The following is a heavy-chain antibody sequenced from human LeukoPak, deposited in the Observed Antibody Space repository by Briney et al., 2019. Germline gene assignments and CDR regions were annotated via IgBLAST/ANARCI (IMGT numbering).Heavy chain of an antibody. J-gene: IGHJ4*02. D-gene: IGHD5-18*01. CDR1: GYTFTSYG. V-gene: IGHV1-18*01. CDR2: ISAYNGNT. Sequence: ASVNVSCKASGYTFTSYGISWVRQAPGQGGEWMGWISAYNGNTNYAQKLQGRVTITTDPSTSTAYMELRSLRSDDTAVYYCARGSVDTAMADFDSWGQGTLVTVSS. CDR3: ARGSVDTAMADFDS.